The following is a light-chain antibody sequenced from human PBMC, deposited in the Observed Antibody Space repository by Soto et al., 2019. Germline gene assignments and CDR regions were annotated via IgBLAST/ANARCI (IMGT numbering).Light chain of an antibody. J-gene: IGKJ3*01. CDR3: QQLNSYPIFT. Sequence: DIQLTQSPSFLSASVGDRVTITCRASQGISSYLAWYQQKPGKAPKLLTYAASTLQSGVPSRFSGSGSGTEFTLTISSLQPEDFATYYCQQLNSYPIFTFGPGTKVDIK. V-gene: IGKV1-9*01. CDR1: QGISSY. CDR2: AAS.